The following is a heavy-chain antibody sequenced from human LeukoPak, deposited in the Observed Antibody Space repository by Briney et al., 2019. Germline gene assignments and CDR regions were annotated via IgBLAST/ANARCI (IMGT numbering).Heavy chain of an antibody. CDR1: GFTFSGFW. J-gene: IGHJ6*02. CDR2: IKQDGSEK. V-gene: IGHV3-7*01. D-gene: IGHD6-19*01. CDR3: ARGSSGWYSGYYYYGMDV. Sequence: GGSLRLSCAASGFTFSGFWMSWVRQAPGKGLEWVANIKQDGSEKNYVDSVKGRFTISRDNAKNSLYLQMNSLRAEDTAVYYCARGSSGWYSGYYYYGMDVWGQGTTVTVSS.